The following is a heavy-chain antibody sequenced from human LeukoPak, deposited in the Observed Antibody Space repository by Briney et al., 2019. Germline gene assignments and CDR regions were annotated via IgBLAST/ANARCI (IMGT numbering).Heavy chain of an antibody. Sequence: PGGSLRLSCAASGFTFSSYSMNWVRQVPGKGLEWVSYISSGSSTIYYADSVKGRFTISRANAKNSLYLQMNSLRAEDTAVYYCARVIAAAALTEAYWGQGSLVTVSS. CDR2: ISSGSSTI. J-gene: IGHJ4*02. CDR1: GFTFSSYS. D-gene: IGHD6-13*01. V-gene: IGHV3-48*01. CDR3: ARVIAAAALTEAY.